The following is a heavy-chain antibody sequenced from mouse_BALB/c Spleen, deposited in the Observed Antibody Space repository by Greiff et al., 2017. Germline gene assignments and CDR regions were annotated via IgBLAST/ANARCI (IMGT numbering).Heavy chain of an antibody. D-gene: IGHD4-1*01. Sequence: VQLKESGPGLVKPSQSLSLTCTVTGYSITSDYAWNWIRQFPGNKLEWMGYISYSGSTSYNPSLKSRISITRDTSKNQFFLQLNSVTTEDTATYYCARRDWDWYFDVWGAGTTVTVSS. V-gene: IGHV3-2*02. CDR2: ISYSGST. J-gene: IGHJ1*01. CDR3: ARRDWDWYFDV. CDR1: GYSITSDYA.